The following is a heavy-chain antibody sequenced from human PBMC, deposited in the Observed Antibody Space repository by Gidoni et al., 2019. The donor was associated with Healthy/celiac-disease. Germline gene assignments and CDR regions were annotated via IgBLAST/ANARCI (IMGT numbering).Heavy chain of an antibody. J-gene: IGHJ4*02. CDR1: GGSFSGYY. Sequence: QVQLQQWGAGLLKPSETLSLTCAVYGGSFSGYYWSWIRQPPGKGLEWIGEINHSGSTNYNPSLKSRVTISVDTSKNQFSLKLSSVTAADTAVYYCARVGARSSGWWGQGTLVTVSS. D-gene: IGHD6-19*01. CDR3: ARVGARSSGW. CDR2: INHSGST. V-gene: IGHV4-34*01.